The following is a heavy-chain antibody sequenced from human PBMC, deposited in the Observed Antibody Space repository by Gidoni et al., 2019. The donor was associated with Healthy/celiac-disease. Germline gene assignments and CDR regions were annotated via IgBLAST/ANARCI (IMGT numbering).Heavy chain of an antibody. CDR1: GFTFDAYA. V-gene: IGHV3-9*01. D-gene: IGHD6-6*01. J-gene: IGHJ6*02. CDR3: AKSLRSSSSPRWELPNYYYYYGMDV. CDR2: ISWNSGSI. Sequence: EVQLVESGGGLVQPGRSLRLFCAASGFTFDAYAMHGVRPAPGKGLEWVSGISWNSGSIGYADAVKGRFTISRDNAKNSLYLQMNSLRAEDTALYYCAKSLRSSSSPRWELPNYYYYYGMDVWGQGTTVTVSS.